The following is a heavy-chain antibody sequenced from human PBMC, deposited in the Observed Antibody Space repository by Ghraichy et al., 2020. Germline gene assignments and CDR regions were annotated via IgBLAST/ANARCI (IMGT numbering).Heavy chain of an antibody. V-gene: IGHV3-21*01. D-gene: IGHD3-22*01. Sequence: GGSLRLSCAASGFTFSSYSMNWVRQAPGKGLEWVSSISSSSSYIYYADSVKGRFTISRDNAKNSLYLQMNSLRAEDTAVYYCARNWMNYYDSSGYYYGKGAFDIWGQGTMVTVSS. CDR1: GFTFSSYS. CDR3: ARNWMNYYDSSGYYYGKGAFDI. J-gene: IGHJ3*02. CDR2: ISSSSSYI.